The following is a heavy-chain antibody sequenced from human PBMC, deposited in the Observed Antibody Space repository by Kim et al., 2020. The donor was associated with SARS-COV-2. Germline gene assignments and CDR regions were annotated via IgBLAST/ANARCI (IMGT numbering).Heavy chain of an antibody. J-gene: IGHJ3*02. CDR1: GGSISSSRYY. D-gene: IGHD6-13*01. V-gene: IGHV4-39*01. Sequence: SETLSLTCTVSGGSISSSRYYWGWMRQPPGKGLEWIGSIYYSGSTYYHPSLMSRVTISVDTSMNQFSLKLSSVTAADTAVYYSASLASSWSTVGAFDTWG. CDR2: IYYSGST. CDR3: ASLASSWSTVGAFDT.